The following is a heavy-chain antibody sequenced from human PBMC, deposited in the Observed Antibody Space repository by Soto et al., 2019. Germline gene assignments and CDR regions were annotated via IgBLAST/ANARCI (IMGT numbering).Heavy chain of an antibody. CDR2: IGTAGDT. Sequence: EVQLVESGGGLVQPGGSLRLSCAASGFTFRVYDMLWVRQGAGTGVEWVSTIGTAGDTYYAGSVKGRFTISRENAETSMYRQMNNLGAGDTAVYFCARAGMHNWNLPRGFDSWGHGTMVTVS. CDR1: GFTFRVYD. V-gene: IGHV3-13*01. CDR3: ARAGMHNWNLPRGFDS. D-gene: IGHD1-7*01. J-gene: IGHJ3*02.